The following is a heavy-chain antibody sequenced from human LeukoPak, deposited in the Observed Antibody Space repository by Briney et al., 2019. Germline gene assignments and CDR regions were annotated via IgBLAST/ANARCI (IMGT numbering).Heavy chain of an antibody. Sequence: SETLSLTCAVYGGSFSGYYWSWIRQPPGKGLEWIGEINHSGSTNCNPSLKSRVTISVDTSKNQFSLKLSSVTAADTAVYYCARAAQLVRDFDYWGQGTLVTVSS. V-gene: IGHV4-34*01. CDR3: ARAAQLVRDFDY. CDR1: GGSFSGYY. CDR2: INHSGST. J-gene: IGHJ4*02. D-gene: IGHD6-13*01.